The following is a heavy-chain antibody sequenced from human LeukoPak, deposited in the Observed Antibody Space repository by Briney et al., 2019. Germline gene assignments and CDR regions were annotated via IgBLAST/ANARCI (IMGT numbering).Heavy chain of an antibody. CDR1: GYIFINYG. Sequence: ASVKVSCKASGYIFINYGISWVRQAPGQGLEGMGWISPYNCHTNYEPNLQGRLTMTTDTPTSTAYMELTRLPCHDHPGYYCAKARGPVLNDYWGQGTLVTVSS. V-gene: IGHV1-18*01. D-gene: IGHD3-10*01. J-gene: IGHJ4*02. CDR3: AKARGPVLNDY. CDR2: ISPYNCHT.